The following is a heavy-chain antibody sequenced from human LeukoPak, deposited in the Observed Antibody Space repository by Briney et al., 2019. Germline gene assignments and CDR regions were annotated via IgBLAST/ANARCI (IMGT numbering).Heavy chain of an antibody. J-gene: IGHJ6*02. CDR1: GYSFTTYW. D-gene: IGHD4-23*01. Sequence: PGESLKISCRGSGYSFTTYWIGWVRQMPGKGLEWMGIIYPGDSDTRYSPSFQGQVTISADKSISTAYLQWSSLKASDTAMYFCARRASATGVYYGMDVWGQGTTVTVSS. CDR3: ARRASATGVYYGMDV. CDR2: IYPGDSDT. V-gene: IGHV5-51*01.